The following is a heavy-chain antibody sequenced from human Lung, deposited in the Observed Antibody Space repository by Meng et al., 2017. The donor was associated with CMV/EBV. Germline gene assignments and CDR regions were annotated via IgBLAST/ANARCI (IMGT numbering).Heavy chain of an antibody. J-gene: IGHJ5*02. V-gene: IGHV4-39*07. D-gene: IGHD2-8*01. CDR1: GRSISSSSHY. Sequence: LQLHESGPGLVKPSETRSLTFTCPGRSISSSSHYWGWIRQPPGKGLEWIGNIYYSGLTSYNPSLKSRVTISVDTSKNQFSLKLSSVTAADTAVFYCARVWANGEGWFDPWGQGTLVTVSS. CDR3: ARVWANGEGWFDP. CDR2: IYYSGLT.